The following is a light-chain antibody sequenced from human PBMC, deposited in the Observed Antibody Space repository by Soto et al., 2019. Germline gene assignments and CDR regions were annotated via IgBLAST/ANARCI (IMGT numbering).Light chain of an antibody. J-gene: IGLJ1*01. CDR3: VSFTTRRSYV. V-gene: IGLV2-14*01. Sequence: QSALTQPASVSGSPGQSITISCTGTSSDVGAYIYVSWYQQHPGKAPKLMIYDITNRPSGVSNRFSGSKSGNTASLTISGLQAEDEADYYCVSFTTRRSYVFGTGTKLTVL. CDR2: DIT. CDR1: SSDVGAYIY.